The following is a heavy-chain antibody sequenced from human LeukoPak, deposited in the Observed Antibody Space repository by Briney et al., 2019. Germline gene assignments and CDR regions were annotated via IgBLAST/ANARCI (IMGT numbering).Heavy chain of an antibody. J-gene: IGHJ3*02. D-gene: IGHD3-16*01. CDR2: ISSSSSYI. CDR1: GFTFSSYS. Sequence: PGGSLRLSCAASGFTFSSYSMNWVRQAPGKGLEWVSSISSSSSYIYYADSVKGRFTISRDNAKNSLYLQMNSLRAEDTAVYYCAREWGRSDAFDIWGQGTMVTVSS. V-gene: IGHV3-21*01. CDR3: AREWGRSDAFDI.